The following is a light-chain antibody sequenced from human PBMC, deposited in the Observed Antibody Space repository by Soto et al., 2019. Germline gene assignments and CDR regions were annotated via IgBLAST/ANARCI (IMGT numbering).Light chain of an antibody. V-gene: IGLV1-47*01. J-gene: IGLJ1*01. Sequence: QSVLTQPPSASGTPGQRVTISCSGSSSNIGSNYVYWYQQLPGTAPKLLIYRNNQRPSGVPDRFSGSKSGTSASLAISGLRSEDEADYYWAAWDDSLSVDVFGTGTKLTVL. CDR1: SSNIGSNY. CDR3: AAWDDSLSVDV. CDR2: RNN.